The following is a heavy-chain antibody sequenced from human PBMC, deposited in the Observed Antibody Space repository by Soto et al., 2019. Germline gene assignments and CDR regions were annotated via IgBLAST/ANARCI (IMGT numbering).Heavy chain of an antibody. CDR3: ARTSRFEY. V-gene: IGHV4-34*01. J-gene: IGHJ4*02. D-gene: IGHD6-6*01. CDR1: GGSFSGYY. Sequence: QVLLQQWGAGLLKPSETRSLTCAVYGGSFSGYYWSWIRQPPGKGPEWIGEINHSGSTNYNPSLKSRVTISVDTSKNQFSLKLTSVTAADTAVYYCARTSRFEYWGQGTLVTVSS. CDR2: INHSGST.